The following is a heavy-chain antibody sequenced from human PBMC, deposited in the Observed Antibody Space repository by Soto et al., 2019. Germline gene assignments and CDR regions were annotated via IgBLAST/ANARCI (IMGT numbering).Heavy chain of an antibody. Sequence: GGSLRLSCAASGFTFSSYAMSWVRQAPGKGLEWVSAISGSGGSTYYADSVKGRFTISRDNSKNTLYLQMNSLRAEDTAVYYCPKLVEIRWNHGGMDVWGQGTTVTVSS. CDR1: GFTFSSYA. J-gene: IGHJ6*02. V-gene: IGHV3-23*01. CDR3: PKLVEIRWNHGGMDV. D-gene: IGHD1-1*01. CDR2: ISGSGGST.